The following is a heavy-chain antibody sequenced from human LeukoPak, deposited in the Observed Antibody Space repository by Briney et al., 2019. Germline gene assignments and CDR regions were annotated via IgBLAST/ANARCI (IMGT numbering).Heavy chain of an antibody. J-gene: IGHJ4*02. Sequence: PGGSLRLSCAASGFTFSSYWMHWVRQAPGKGLVWVSRINSDGSSTSYADSVKGRFTISRDNAKNTLYLQMNSLRAEDTAVYYCAEVTFYDILTGYMFDHWGQGTLVTVSS. CDR2: INSDGSST. CDR3: AEVTFYDILTGYMFDH. V-gene: IGHV3-74*01. D-gene: IGHD3-9*01. CDR1: GFTFSSYW.